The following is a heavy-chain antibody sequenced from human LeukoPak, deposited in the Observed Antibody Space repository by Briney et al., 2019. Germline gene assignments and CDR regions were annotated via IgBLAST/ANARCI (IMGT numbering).Heavy chain of an antibody. CDR2: ISSSGSTI. CDR1: GFTFSTHD. CDR3: ARMGPIIAARPDWFDP. D-gene: IGHD6-6*01. Sequence: GGSLRLSCAASGFTFSTHDLNWVRQAPGKGLEWVSYISSSGSTIYYADSVKGRFTISRDNAKNSPYLQMNSLRAEDTAVYYCARMGPIIAARPDWFDPWGQGTLVTVSS. J-gene: IGHJ5*02. V-gene: IGHV3-48*04.